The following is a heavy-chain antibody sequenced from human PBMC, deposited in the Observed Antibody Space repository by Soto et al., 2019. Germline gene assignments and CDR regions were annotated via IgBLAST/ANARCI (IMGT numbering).Heavy chain of an antibody. D-gene: IGHD3-10*01. CDR1: GGTFSSYA. Sequence: QVQLVQSGAEVKKPGSSVKVSCKASGGTFSSYAINWVRQAPGQGLEWMGGIIRIFGTPDYAQRFQGRVTITADESTSTAYMELCSLRSEHTAVYYCARQGSNEYYYYGMDVWGQGTTVTVSS. V-gene: IGHV1-69*12. CDR3: ARQGSNEYYYYGMDV. CDR2: IIRIFGTP. J-gene: IGHJ6*02.